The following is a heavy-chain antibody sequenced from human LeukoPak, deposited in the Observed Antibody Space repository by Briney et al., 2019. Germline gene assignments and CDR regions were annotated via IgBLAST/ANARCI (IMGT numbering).Heavy chain of an antibody. J-gene: IGHJ4*02. Sequence: ASVKVSCKASGYTLTDYYMHWVRQAPGQGLEWMGRINPNSGGTNYAQKFQGRVTMTRDTSISTVYMKLSRLRSDDTAVHYCARVGYYESSGYYEYWGQGTLVTVSS. CDR3: ARVGYYESSGYYEY. CDR2: INPNSGGT. CDR1: GYTLTDYY. V-gene: IGHV1-2*06. D-gene: IGHD3-22*01.